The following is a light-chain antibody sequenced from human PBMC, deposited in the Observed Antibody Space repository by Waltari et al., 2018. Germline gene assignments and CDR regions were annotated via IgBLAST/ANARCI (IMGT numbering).Light chain of an antibody. CDR1: QTVSGDH. J-gene: IGKJ2*01. Sequence: ETVLTQSPGTLSLSPGETATLSCRASQTVSGDHLAWFQKKPGQAPRLLIYGASNRATSIPDSVSGSGSGTDFTLTISRLEPEDFAVYYRHPYGNTPPITFSQGTKLEIK. CDR3: HPYGNTPPIT. V-gene: IGKV3-20*01. CDR2: GAS.